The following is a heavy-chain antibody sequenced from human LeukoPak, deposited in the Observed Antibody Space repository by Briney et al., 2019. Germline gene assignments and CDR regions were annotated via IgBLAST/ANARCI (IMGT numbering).Heavy chain of an antibody. V-gene: IGHV4-59*12. D-gene: IGHD1-26*01. Sequence: SETLSLTCSVSGGSISSCYWSWIRQPPGKGLEWIGYIYYSGSTNYNPSLKSRVIISVDTSKNQFSLKLSSVTAADTAVYYCARGEVGATSGYYYYYYMDVWGKGTTVTVSS. CDR2: IYYSGST. CDR3: ARGEVGATSGYYYYYYMDV. J-gene: IGHJ6*03. CDR1: GGSISSCY.